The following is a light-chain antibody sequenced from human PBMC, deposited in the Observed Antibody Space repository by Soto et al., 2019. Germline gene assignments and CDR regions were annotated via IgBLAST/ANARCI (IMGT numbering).Light chain of an antibody. Sequence: DIQMTQSPSSVSASVGDRITITCRASQDISVWLVWYQQKPGKAPKFLISGASTLHSGVPSRFSGSGSGTDFTLTISSLQPGDFATYYCQQANTFPPTFGGGTKLEIK. CDR2: GAS. CDR3: QQANTFPPT. J-gene: IGKJ4*01. V-gene: IGKV1D-12*01. CDR1: QDISVW.